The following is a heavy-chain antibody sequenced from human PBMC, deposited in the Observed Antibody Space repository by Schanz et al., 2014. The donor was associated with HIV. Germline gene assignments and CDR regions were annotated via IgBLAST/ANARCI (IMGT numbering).Heavy chain of an antibody. V-gene: IGHV4-31*03. CDR1: GGSISSGGYY. Sequence: QVQVQESGPGLVKPLQTLSLTCNVSGGSISSGGYYWSWIRQHPGKGLEWIGYIYYSGSTYYNPSLKSRVSISVDTSKNRFSLKLSSVTAADTAVYYCARDVPSGGFDYWGQGTLVTVSS. J-gene: IGHJ4*02. D-gene: IGHD3-10*01. CDR2: IYYSGST. CDR3: ARDVPSGGFDY.